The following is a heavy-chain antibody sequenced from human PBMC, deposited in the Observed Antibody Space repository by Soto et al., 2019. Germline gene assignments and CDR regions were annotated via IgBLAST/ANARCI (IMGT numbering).Heavy chain of an antibody. V-gene: IGHV3-30-3*01. J-gene: IGHJ4*02. CDR3: ARDLGKGCGGDCQP. CDR2: ISYDGSNK. CDR1: GFTFSSYA. Sequence: QVQLVESGGGGVQPGRSLRLSCAASGFTFSSYAMHWVRQAPGKWLEWVAVISYDGSNKYYADSVQGRFTISRDNSKNTLYLQMNSLRAEDTAVYYFARDLGKGCGGDCQPWGQGTLVTVSA. D-gene: IGHD2-21*02.